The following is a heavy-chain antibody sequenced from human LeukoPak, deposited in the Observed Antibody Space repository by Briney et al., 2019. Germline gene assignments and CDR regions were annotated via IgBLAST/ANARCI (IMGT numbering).Heavy chain of an antibody. CDR2: TYYRSKRYN. J-gene: IGHJ6*02. CDR1: GDSVSSNSAA. D-gene: IGHD1-7*01. Sequence: SQTLSLTCAISGDSVSSNSAAWNWIRQSPSRGLEWLRRTYYRSKRYNDYAVSVKSRITINPDTSKNQSTLQLNSLTPEDTAVYSCARELELRGFYGMDVWGQGTTVTVSS. V-gene: IGHV6-1*01. CDR3: ARELELRGFYGMDV.